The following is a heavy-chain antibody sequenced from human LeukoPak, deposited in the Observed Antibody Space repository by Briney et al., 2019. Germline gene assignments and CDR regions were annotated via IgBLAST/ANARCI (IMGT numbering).Heavy chain of an antibody. J-gene: IGHJ4*02. CDR1: GFTFSNYG. Sequence: GGSLRLSCAASGFTFSNYGMHWVRQAPGKGLEWVAVIWYDGGNKYYADSVKGRFTISRDNSKNMLYLQMNSLRDEDTAVYYCAKSPTVTTRVPDYWGQGTLVTVSS. CDR3: AKSPTVTTRVPDY. D-gene: IGHD4-17*01. CDR2: IWYDGGNK. V-gene: IGHV3-33*06.